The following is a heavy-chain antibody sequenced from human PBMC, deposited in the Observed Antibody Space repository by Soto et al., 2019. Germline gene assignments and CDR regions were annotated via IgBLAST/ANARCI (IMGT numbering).Heavy chain of an antibody. CDR1: GFTFTSSA. CDR2: IVVGSGNT. Sequence: SVKVSCKASGFTFTSSAVQWVRQARGQRLEGIGWIVVGSGNTNYAQKFQERVTITRDMSTSKSYMELSSLRSEDTAVYYCAAEGRSSGWYGIDHFDYWGQGTLVTVSS. D-gene: IGHD6-19*01. J-gene: IGHJ4*02. CDR3: AAEGRSSGWYGIDHFDY. V-gene: IGHV1-58*01.